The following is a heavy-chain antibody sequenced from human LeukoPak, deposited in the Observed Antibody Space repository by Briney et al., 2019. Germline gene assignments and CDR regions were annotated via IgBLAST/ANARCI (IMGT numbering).Heavy chain of an antibody. V-gene: IGHV3-48*02. CDR1: GFMFSRYG. D-gene: IGHD1-26*01. Sequence: PGGSLRLSCAASGFMFSRYGMNWVRQAPGKGLELVSYISSRGGTTYYADSVKGRFTMSRDNGKNLVFLQMEGLRDEDTAIYYCARVVGKYYYYYYMDVWGKGTTVTVSS. CDR2: ISSRGGTT. J-gene: IGHJ6*03. CDR3: ARVVGKYYYYYYMDV.